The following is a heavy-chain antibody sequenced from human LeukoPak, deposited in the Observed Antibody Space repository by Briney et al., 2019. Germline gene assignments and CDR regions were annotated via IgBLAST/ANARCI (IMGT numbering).Heavy chain of an antibody. V-gene: IGHV3-7*01. CDR2: IKQDGSEN. D-gene: IGHD6-19*01. CDR3: ARDQGAAGDY. CDR1: GFTFSTYW. J-gene: IGHJ4*02. Sequence: GGSLRLXCAASGFTFSTYWMTWGRPAPGKGLEWVANIKQDGSENYYVDSVKGRFTISRDNAKNSLYLQMNSLRADDTAVYYCARDQGAAGDYWGQGTLVTVSS.